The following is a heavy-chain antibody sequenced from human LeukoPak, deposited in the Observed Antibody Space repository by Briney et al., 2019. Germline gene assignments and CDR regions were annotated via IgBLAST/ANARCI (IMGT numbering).Heavy chain of an antibody. J-gene: IGHJ4*02. Sequence: SETLSLTCAVYGGSLSGYYWSWIRQPPGKGLEWIGEINHSGSTNYNPSLKSRVTISVDTSKNQFSLKLSSVTAADTAVYHCASSPFYDSSGFADLWGQGTLVTVSS. V-gene: IGHV4-34*01. D-gene: IGHD3-22*01. CDR3: ASSPFYDSSGFADL. CDR1: GGSLSGYY. CDR2: INHSGST.